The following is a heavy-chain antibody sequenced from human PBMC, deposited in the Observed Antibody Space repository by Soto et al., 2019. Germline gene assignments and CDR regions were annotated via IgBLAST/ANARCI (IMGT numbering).Heavy chain of an antibody. CDR3: ERGEEVDEYYYYGMDV. CDR2: TYYRSKWYN. CDR1: GDSVSSNSAA. J-gene: IGHJ6*02. V-gene: IGHV6-1*01. D-gene: IGHD5-12*01. Sequence: PSQTLSLTCAISGDSVSSNSAAWNWIRQSPSRGLEWLGRTYYRSKWYNDYAVSVKSRITINPDTSKNQFSLQLNSVTPEDTAVYYCERGEEVDEYYYYGMDVWGQGTTATVSS.